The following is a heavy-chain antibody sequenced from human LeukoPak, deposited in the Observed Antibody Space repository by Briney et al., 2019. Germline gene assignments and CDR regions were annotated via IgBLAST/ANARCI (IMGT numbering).Heavy chain of an antibody. V-gene: IGHV3-11*05. J-gene: IGHJ4*02. D-gene: IGHD1-1*01. CDR3: ARDRVNWNDVGGLFDY. CDR1: GFTFSDYY. CDR2: ISSSSSYT. Sequence: GGSLRLSCAASGFTFSDYYMSWIRQAPGKGLEWVSSISSSSSYTNYADSVRGRFSISRDNAKNSLYLQMNSLRAEDTAVYYCARDRVNWNDVGGLFDYWGQGTLVTVSS.